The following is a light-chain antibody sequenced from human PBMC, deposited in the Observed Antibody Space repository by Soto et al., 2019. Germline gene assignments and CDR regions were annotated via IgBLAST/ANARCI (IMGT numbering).Light chain of an antibody. J-gene: IGKJ1*01. CDR2: DAS. V-gene: IGKV3-11*01. Sequence: EIVLTQSPATLSLSPGERAIFSCRASQSVSNYLAWYQQKPGQAPRLFIYDASNRATGIPARFSGSGSGTDFTLTISSLEPEDFAVYYCQQRSNWPWTFGQGTKVEIK. CDR3: QQRSNWPWT. CDR1: QSVSNY.